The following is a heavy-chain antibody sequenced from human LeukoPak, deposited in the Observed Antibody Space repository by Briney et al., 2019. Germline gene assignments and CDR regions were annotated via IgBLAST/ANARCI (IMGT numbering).Heavy chain of an antibody. Sequence: SQTLSLTCAISGDSVSSNSATWSWIRQSPSRGLEWLGRTYYRSKWYNDYAPSVNSRMTINPDTSKNQFSLQLNSVTPEGTAVYYCAGVGSFLNYWGQGTLVTVSS. V-gene: IGHV6-1*01. D-gene: IGHD2-8*01. J-gene: IGHJ4*02. CDR2: TYYRSKWYN. CDR3: AGVGSFLNY. CDR1: GDSVSSNSAT.